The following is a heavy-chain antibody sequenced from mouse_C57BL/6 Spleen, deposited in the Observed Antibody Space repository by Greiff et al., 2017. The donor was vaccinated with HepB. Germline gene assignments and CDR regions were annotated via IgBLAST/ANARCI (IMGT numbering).Heavy chain of an antibody. CDR1: GYSITSGYY. J-gene: IGHJ4*01. CDR2: ISYDGSN. V-gene: IGHV3-6*01. D-gene: IGHD2-5*01. CDR3: ARARYGYSTYYAMDY. Sequence: EVKVEESGPGLVKPSQSLSLTCSVTGYSITSGYYWNWIRQFPGNKLEWMGYISYDGSNNYNPSLKNRISITRDTSKNQFFLKLNSVTTEDTATYYCARARYGYSTYYAMDYWGQGTSVTVSS.